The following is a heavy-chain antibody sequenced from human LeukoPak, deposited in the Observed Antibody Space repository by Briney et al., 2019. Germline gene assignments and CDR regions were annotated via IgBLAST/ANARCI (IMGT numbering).Heavy chain of an antibody. CDR3: ARERGYSYGYSDY. V-gene: IGHV3-48*02. CDR1: GSTFSSYS. D-gene: IGHD5-18*01. J-gene: IGHJ4*02. CDR2: ISSSSSTI. Sequence: GGSLRLSCAASGSTFSSYSMNWVRQAPGKGLEWVSYISSSSSTIYDADSVKGRFTISRDNAKNSLYLQMNSLRDEDTAVYYCARERGYSYGYSDYWGQGTLVTVSS.